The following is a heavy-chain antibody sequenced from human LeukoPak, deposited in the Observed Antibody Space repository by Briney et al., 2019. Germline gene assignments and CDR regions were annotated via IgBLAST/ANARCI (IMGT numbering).Heavy chain of an antibody. CDR1: GGSISSGDYY. CDR3: ARDPHYGDILNDPFDI. J-gene: IGHJ3*02. CDR2: IYYSGST. V-gene: IGHV4-30-4*02. Sequence: SETLSLTCTVSGGSISSGDYYWSWIRQPPGKGLEWIGYIYYSGSTYYNPSLKSRVTISVDTSKNQFSLKLSSVTAADTAVYFCARDPHYGDILNDPFDIWGQGTMVTVPS. D-gene: IGHD4-17*01.